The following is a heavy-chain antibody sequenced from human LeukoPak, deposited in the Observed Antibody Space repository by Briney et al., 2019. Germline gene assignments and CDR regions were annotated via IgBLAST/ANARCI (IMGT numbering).Heavy chain of an antibody. V-gene: IGHV1-24*01. CDR3: AAPIPTRYYYYGRDF. CDR2: FDPEYGET. Sequence: ASVKVSCKASGYTLTELSIHWVRQAPGKGLEWMGGFDPEYGETIYAQKFQGRVTMTEDTSTDTAYMELSSLRSEDTAVYYCAAPIPTRYYYYGRDFWGQGTTVTVSS. J-gene: IGHJ6*02. CDR1: GYTLTELS.